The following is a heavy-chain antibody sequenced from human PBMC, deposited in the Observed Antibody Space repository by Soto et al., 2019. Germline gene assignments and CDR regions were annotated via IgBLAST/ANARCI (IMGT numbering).Heavy chain of an antibody. CDR2: TYHRGNP. D-gene: IGHD4-17*01. J-gene: IGHJ5*02. CDR1: GDTISTGGYS. V-gene: IGHV4-30-2*01. Sequence: QLQLQESGSRLVKSSETLSLTCGVSGDTISTGGYSWAWIRHPPGQALEWIGHTYHRGNPYYNRSLKSRVIISVDRSTNQFSLKVSSVTAADTAVYYCARDTYGDYVGYFDPWGQGTLVTVSS. CDR3: ARDTYGDYVGYFDP.